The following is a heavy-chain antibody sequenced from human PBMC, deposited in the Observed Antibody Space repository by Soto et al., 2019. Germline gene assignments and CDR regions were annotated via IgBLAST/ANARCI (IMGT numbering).Heavy chain of an antibody. J-gene: IGHJ6*03. Sequence: SQTLSRTGDSSGGSVSSNRAGWNWIRQTPSRGLEWLGRTYYSSKWYNNYAVSVKSRVSVNPDTAKNQFSLQLNSVTPEDTAVYYCARGSWDDVSGHYYMDVWGKGTTVTVSS. CDR2: TYYSSKWYN. CDR1: GGSVSSNRAG. D-gene: IGHD1-1*01. CDR3: ARGSWDDVSGHYYMDV. V-gene: IGHV6-1*01.